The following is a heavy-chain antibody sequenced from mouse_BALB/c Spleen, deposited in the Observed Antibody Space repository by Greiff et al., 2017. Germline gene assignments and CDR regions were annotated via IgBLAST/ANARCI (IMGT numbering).Heavy chain of an antibody. J-gene: IGHJ3*01. V-gene: IGHV14-4*02. Sequence: EVKLMESGAELVRSGASVKLSCTASGFNIKDYYMHWVKQRPEQGLEWIGWIDPENGDTEYAPKFQGKATMTADTSSNTAYLQLSSLTSEDTAVYYCSYYYGSEGFAYWGQGTLVTVSA. CDR3: SYYYGSEGFAY. D-gene: IGHD1-1*01. CDR1: GFNIKDYY. CDR2: IDPENGDT.